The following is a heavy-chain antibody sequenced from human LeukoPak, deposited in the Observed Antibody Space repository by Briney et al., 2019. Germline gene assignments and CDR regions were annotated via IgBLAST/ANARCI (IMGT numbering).Heavy chain of an antibody. CDR1: GGSISSSSYY. V-gene: IGHV4-39*07. Sequence: TSETLSLTCTVSGGSISSSSYYWGWIRQPPGKGLEWIGSIYYSGSTYYNPSLKSRVTISVDTSKNQFSLKLSSVTAADTAVYYCARSTYYYDSSGYYPPDYWGQGTPVTVSS. CDR3: ARSTYYYDSSGYYPPDY. J-gene: IGHJ4*02. D-gene: IGHD3-22*01. CDR2: IYYSGST.